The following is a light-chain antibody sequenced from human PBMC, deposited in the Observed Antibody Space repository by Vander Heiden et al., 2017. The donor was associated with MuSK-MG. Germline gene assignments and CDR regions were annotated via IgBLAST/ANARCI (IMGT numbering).Light chain of an antibody. J-gene: IGLJ2*01. V-gene: IGLV2-14*01. CDR3: SSYTSSSTSV. Sequence: QPALTQPASVSGSPGQSITIPCTGTSSDVGGYNYVSWYQQHPGKAPKLMIYEVSNRPSGVSNRFSGSKSGNTASLTISGLQAEDEADYYCSSYTSSSTSVFGGGTKLTVL. CDR1: SSDVGGYNY. CDR2: EVS.